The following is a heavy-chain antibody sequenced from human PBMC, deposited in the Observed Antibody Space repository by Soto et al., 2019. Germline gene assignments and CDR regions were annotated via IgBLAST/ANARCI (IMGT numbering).Heavy chain of an antibody. D-gene: IGHD3-22*01. CDR3: ARDAVASSGYYHYYYCGMDV. V-gene: IGHV1-18*01. J-gene: IGHJ6*02. Sequence: QVQLVQSGAAVKKPGASVKVSCKASGYTFTRYGISWVRQAPGQELEWMGWISAYNGNTKYAQKLQGRGTMTTDTSRSTAYMELRSLRSDDTAVYYCARDAVASSGYYHYYYCGMDVWGQGTTVTVSS. CDR2: ISAYNGNT. CDR1: GYTFTRYG.